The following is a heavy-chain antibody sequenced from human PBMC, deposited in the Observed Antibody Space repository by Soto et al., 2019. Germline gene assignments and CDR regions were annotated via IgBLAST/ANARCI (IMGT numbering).Heavy chain of an antibody. CDR3: ARERRVRGVIDAFDI. D-gene: IGHD3-10*01. CDR2: INPNSGGT. CDR1: GYPFTGYY. V-gene: IGHV1-2*04. Sequence: ASVKVSCKASGYPFTGYYMHWVRQAPGQGLEWMGWINPNSGGTNYAQKFQGWVTMTRDTSISTAYMELSRLRSDDTAVYYCARERRVRGVIDAFDIWGHGTMVTVSS. J-gene: IGHJ3*02.